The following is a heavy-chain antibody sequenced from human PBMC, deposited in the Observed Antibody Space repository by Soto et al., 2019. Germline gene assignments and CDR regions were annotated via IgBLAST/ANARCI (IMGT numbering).Heavy chain of an antibody. Sequence: QVQLVESGGGVVQPGWSPRLSCAASGFIFSTYGMHWVRQAPGKGLEWLSVISYDGNNKYYADSVKGRFTISRDNSKNTLWLQMDSLRTEDTAVYYCAKDLLLTTITTVGDWGQGTLVTVSS. CDR3: AKDLLLTTITTVGD. CDR2: ISYDGNNK. D-gene: IGHD4-17*01. CDR1: GFIFSTYG. V-gene: IGHV3-30*18. J-gene: IGHJ4*02.